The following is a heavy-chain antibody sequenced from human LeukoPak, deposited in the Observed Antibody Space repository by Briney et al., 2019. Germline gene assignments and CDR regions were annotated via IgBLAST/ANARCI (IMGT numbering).Heavy chain of an antibody. CDR3: AGEGHSGSAAGPDAFDI. CDR2: INPNSGGT. J-gene: IGHJ3*02. Sequence: ASVKVSCKASGYTFTGYYMHWVRQAPGQGLEWMGWINPNSGGTNYAQKFQGRVTMTRDTSISTAYMELSRLRSDDTAVYYCAGEGHSGSAAGPDAFDIWGQGTMVTVSS. V-gene: IGHV1-2*02. D-gene: IGHD1-26*01. CDR1: GYTFTGYY.